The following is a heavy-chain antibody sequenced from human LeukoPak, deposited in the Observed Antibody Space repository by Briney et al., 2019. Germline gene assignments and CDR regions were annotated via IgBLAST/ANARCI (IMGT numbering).Heavy chain of an antibody. CDR2: ISSSGKTI. J-gene: IGHJ4*02. CDR3: AREGRDTDYFDY. V-gene: IGHV3-11*04. D-gene: IGHD3-10*01. Sequence: GGSLRLSCAASGFTFSDYYMSWIRQAPGKGLEWVSYISSSGKTIYYADSMKGRVTISRDDAKNSLYLQMNSLRAEDTAVYYCAREGRDTDYFDYWGQGTLVTVSS. CDR1: GFTFSDYY.